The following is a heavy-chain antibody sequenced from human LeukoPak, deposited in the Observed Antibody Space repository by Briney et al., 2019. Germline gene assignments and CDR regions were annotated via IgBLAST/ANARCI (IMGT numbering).Heavy chain of an antibody. Sequence: SETLSLPCTVSGGSISSGGYFWRRIRQHRGKGLEWFGYIYYSGSTYYNPSLKSRVTISVDTSKNQFSLKLSSVTAADTAVYYCARELEAPNWGMDVWGQETTVTVSS. CDR1: GGSISSGGYF. CDR3: ARELEAPNWGMDV. CDR2: IYYSGST. J-gene: IGHJ6*02. D-gene: IGHD7-27*01. V-gene: IGHV4-31*03.